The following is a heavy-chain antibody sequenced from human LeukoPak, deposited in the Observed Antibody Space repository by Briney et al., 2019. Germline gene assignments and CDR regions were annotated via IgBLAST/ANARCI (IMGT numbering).Heavy chain of an antibody. Sequence: PSETLSLTCTVSGDSIGTSGHYWGWIRQPPGKGLEWIGSISYSGSTYYNPSLKSRVTISVDTSKTHFSLKLISLSAADTSVYYCARIIIYGNVSPWGQGTLVTVPS. CDR3: ARIIIYGNVSP. CDR2: ISYSGST. V-gene: IGHV4-39*02. CDR1: GDSIGTSGHY. D-gene: IGHD4-23*01. J-gene: IGHJ5*02.